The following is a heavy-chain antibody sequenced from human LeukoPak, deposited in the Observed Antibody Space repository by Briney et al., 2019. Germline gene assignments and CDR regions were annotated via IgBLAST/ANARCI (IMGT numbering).Heavy chain of an antibody. J-gene: IGHJ4*02. Sequence: ASVKVSCKASGYTFTGYYMHWVRQAPGQGLEWMGWINPNSGGTNYAQKFQGRVTIVADESTSTAYMELSSLRSEDTAVYYCARDNPPFCNGGTCYSYWGQGTLVTVSS. V-gene: IGHV1-2*02. CDR2: INPNSGGT. D-gene: IGHD2-15*01. CDR1: GYTFTGYY. CDR3: ARDNPPFCNGGTCYSY.